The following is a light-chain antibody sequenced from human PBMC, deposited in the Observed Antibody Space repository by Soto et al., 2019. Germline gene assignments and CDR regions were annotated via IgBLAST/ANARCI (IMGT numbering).Light chain of an antibody. CDR1: SSDVGGYDY. V-gene: IGLV2-14*01. J-gene: IGLJ1*01. CDR3: SSLTSGSTRV. CDR2: EVT. Sequence: QSALTQPASVSGSPGQSLPISCTGTSSDVGGYDYVSWYQQHPDKAPKLIIYEVTDRPSGVSSRFSGSKSGNTASLTISGLQAEDEADYYCSSLTSGSTRVFGTGTKLTVL.